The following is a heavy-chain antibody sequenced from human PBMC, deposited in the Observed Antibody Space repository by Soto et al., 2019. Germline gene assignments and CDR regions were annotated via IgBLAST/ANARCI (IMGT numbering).Heavy chain of an antibody. CDR2: IYSGGST. CDR3: AREGVASDYYYYMDV. D-gene: IGHD5-12*01. CDR1: GFTASSNY. J-gene: IGHJ6*03. Sequence: GGSLRLSCAASGFTASSNYMSWVRQAPGKGLEWVSVIYSGGSTYYADSVKGRFTISRHNSKNTLYLQMNSLRAEDTAVYYCAREGVASDYYYYMDVWGKGTTVTVSS. V-gene: IGHV3-53*04.